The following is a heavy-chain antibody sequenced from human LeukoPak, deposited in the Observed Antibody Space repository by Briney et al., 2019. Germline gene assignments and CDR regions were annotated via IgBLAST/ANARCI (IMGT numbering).Heavy chain of an antibody. Sequence: ESLKISCNGSGYSFTSYWIGWVRQMPGKGLEWMGIIYPGDSYTRYSPSFQGQVTISANKSISTAYLQWSSLQDSDTAMYYCARPIWYTRFLVWEGYAFDNWGQGTMVTVSS. CDR3: ARPIWYTRFLVWEGYAFDN. D-gene: IGHD3-3*01. CDR1: GYSFTSYW. J-gene: IGHJ3*02. V-gene: IGHV5-51*01. CDR2: IYPGDSYT.